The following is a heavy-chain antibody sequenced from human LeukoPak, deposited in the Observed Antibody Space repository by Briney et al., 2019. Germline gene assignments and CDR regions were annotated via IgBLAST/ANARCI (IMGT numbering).Heavy chain of an antibody. Sequence: PGGSLRLSCAASGFTFSSYGMHWVRQAPGKGLEWVAFIRYDGSNKYYADSVKGRFTISRDNSKNTLYLQMNSLRAEDTAVYYCARRYFLRNYYGSGSLSNNWFDPWGQGTLVTVSS. J-gene: IGHJ5*02. CDR1: GFTFSSYG. D-gene: IGHD3-10*01. V-gene: IGHV3-30*02. CDR2: IRYDGSNK. CDR3: ARRYFLRNYYGSGSLSNNWFDP.